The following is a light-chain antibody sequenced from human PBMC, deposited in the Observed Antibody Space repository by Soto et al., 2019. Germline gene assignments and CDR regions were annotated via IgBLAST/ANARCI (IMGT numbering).Light chain of an antibody. J-gene: IGKJ1*01. CDR3: QHYDGFPWT. Sequence: DIQMTQSPSTLSASIGDRVTITCRASQNISNWLAWYQQKPGKAPKLLIYKASSLEGGVPSRFSGRAAGTEFTLTISSLQPDDFATSYCQHYDGFPWTFGQGTKVEIK. CDR1: QNISNW. V-gene: IGKV1-5*03. CDR2: KAS.